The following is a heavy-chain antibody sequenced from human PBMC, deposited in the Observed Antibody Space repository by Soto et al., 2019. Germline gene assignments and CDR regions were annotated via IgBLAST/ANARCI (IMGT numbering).Heavy chain of an antibody. V-gene: IGHV4-39*01. CDR2: IYYSGST. D-gene: IGHD6-13*01. CDR3: ARRGYSSSWVDY. J-gene: IGHJ4*02. Sequence: QLQLQESGPGLVKPSETLSLTCTVSGGSISSSSYYWGWIRQPPGKGLEWIGSIYYSGSTYYTPSLKSRVTISVDTSKNQFSLKLSSVTAADTAVYYCARRGYSSSWVDYWGQGTLVTVSS. CDR1: GGSISSSSYY.